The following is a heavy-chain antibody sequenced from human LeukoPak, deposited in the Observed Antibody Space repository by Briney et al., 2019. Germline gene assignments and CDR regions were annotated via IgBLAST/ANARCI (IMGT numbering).Heavy chain of an antibody. CDR2: IYYSGSI. D-gene: IGHD3-22*01. Sequence: SETLSLTCTVSGASISSYYWSWIRQPPGKGLEWIGDIYYSGSIKYNPSLKSRVTMSVDTSKNQFSLKLSSVTAADTAIYYCARKNPSCYYNRPIDYWGQGTLVTVSS. V-gene: IGHV4-59*01. J-gene: IGHJ4*02. CDR3: ARKNPSCYYNRPIDY. CDR1: GASISSYY.